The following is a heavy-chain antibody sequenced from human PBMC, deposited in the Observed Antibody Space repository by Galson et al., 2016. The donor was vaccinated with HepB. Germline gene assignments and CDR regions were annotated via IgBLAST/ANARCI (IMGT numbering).Heavy chain of an antibody. CDR3: AREAVTTAYGVDV. V-gene: IGHV4-61*01. J-gene: IGHJ6*02. CDR1: NGSVSSYSYY. CDR2: IYYSGST. Sequence: SETLSLTCTVSNGSVSSYSYYWSWFRQPPGEGLEWIGYIYYSGSTNYNPSLKSRVTMSLDTSKNQFSLKLTSVTAADTAVYYCAREAVTTAYGVDVWGQGTTVTVSS. D-gene: IGHD4-17*01.